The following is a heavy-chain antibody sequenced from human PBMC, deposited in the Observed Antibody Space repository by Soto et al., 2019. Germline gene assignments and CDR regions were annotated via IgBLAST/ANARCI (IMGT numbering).Heavy chain of an antibody. CDR3: ARVPRSSGYYKTLYDYGMDV. CDR1: GGSFSGYY. D-gene: IGHD3-22*01. V-gene: IGHV4-34*01. CDR2: INHSGST. Sequence: QVQLQQWGAGLLKPSETLSLTCAVYGGSFSGYYWSWIRQPPGKGLEWIGEINHSGSTNYNPSLKSRVTISVDTSKNQFALKLSSVTAADTAVYYCARVPRSSGYYKTLYDYGMDVWGQGTTVTVSS. J-gene: IGHJ6*02.